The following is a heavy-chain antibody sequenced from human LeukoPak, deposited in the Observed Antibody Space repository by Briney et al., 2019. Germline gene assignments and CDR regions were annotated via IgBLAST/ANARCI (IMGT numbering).Heavy chain of an antibody. CDR3: ARKMVRGVIITDAFDI. V-gene: IGHV5-51*01. CDR2: IYPGDSDT. Sequence: GESLKISCKGSGYSFTSYWIGWVRQMPGKGLEWMGIIYPGDSDTRYSPSFQGRVTISADKSISTAYLQWSSLKASDTAMYYCARKMVRGVIITDAFDIWGQGTMVTVSS. CDR1: GYSFTSYW. D-gene: IGHD3-10*01. J-gene: IGHJ3*02.